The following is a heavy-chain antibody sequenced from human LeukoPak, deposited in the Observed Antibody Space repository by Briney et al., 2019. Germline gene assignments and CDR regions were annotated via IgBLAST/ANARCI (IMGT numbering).Heavy chain of an antibody. D-gene: IGHD2-15*01. CDR2: IDPNSGGT. J-gene: IGHJ4*02. V-gene: IGHV1-2*02. CDR3: ARAGYCSGGSCYALDY. CDR1: GYTLTGYY. Sequence: ASVKVSCKASGYTLTGYYMRWVRQAPGQGLEWMGWIDPNSGGTNYAQKFQGRVTLTRDTSISTAYMELSRLRSDDTAVYYCARAGYCSGGSCYALDYWGQGTLVSVSS.